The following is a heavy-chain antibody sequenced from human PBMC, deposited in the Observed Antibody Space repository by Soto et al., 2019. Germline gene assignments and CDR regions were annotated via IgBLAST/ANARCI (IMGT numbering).Heavy chain of an antibody. D-gene: IGHD3-10*01. CDR2: IYPFDSDR. Sequence: GESLKISCEGSGFTFSNYWIGWVRQMPGKGLEWMGIIYPFDSDRRYSPSFQGQVTLSVDKSINTAYLQWSSLKASDAAVYYCARHRLRVRTYPEAYDIWGTGTMVT. V-gene: IGHV5-51*01. J-gene: IGHJ3*02. CDR1: GFTFSNYW. CDR3: ARHRLRVRTYPEAYDI.